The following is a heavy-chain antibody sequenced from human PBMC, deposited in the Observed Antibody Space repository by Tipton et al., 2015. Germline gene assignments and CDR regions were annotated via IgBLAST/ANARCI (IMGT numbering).Heavy chain of an antibody. CDR1: GFTFSSYA. D-gene: IGHD4-17*01. CDR2: ISVSGGST. V-gene: IGHV3-23*01. Sequence: SLRLSCAASGFTFSSYAMSWVRQAPGKGLEWVSAISVSGGSTFYADSVKGRFTISRDNSKNTLYLQINSLRAEDTAIYYCAKDMARDAVTNTYYLGQGTLVTVSS. J-gene: IGHJ4*02. CDR3: AKDMARDAVTNTYY.